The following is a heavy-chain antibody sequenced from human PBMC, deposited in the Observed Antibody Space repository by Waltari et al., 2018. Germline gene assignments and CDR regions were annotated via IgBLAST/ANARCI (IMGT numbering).Heavy chain of an antibody. D-gene: IGHD3-3*01. J-gene: IGHJ4*02. Sequence: EAQLIQSGAQVKSPGATVNVSCKAFGYLFTDYYMHWMQQVPGKVPEWMARLDPENGATEFADRFQGRLTVTADTSTDTAYMELSGLTSEDTATYYCANSMSGPRVQWGQGTQVTVSP. CDR3: ANSMSGPRVQ. CDR2: LDPENGAT. CDR1: GYLFTDYY. V-gene: IGHV1-69-2*01.